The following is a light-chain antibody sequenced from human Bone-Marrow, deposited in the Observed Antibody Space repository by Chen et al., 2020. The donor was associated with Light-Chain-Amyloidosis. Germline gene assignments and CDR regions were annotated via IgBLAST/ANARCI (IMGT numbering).Light chain of an antibody. Sequence: QSVLTQPPSVSGAPGQRVTISCTRSSSNIGAGYDVHWYQQRPGTAPKLLIYGNSNRPSGVPDRFSGSKSGTSASLAITGLQAEDEADYYCQSYDSSLSGYVFGTGTKVTVL. J-gene: IGLJ1*01. CDR2: GNS. CDR3: QSYDSSLSGYV. CDR1: SSNIGAGYD. V-gene: IGLV1-40*01.